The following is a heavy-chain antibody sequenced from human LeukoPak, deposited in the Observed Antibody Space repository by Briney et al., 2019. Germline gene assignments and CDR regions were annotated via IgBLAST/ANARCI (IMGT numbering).Heavy chain of an antibody. D-gene: IGHD3-10*01. J-gene: IGHJ6*02. CDR3: ASTSDYYGSGSYFILAAGMDV. CDR2: MNPNSGNT. Sequence: GASVKVSCKASGYTFTSYDINWVRQATGQGLEWMGWMNPNSGNTGYAQKFQGRVTITADKSTSTAYMELSSLRSEDTAVYYCASTSDYYGSGSYFILAAGMDVWGQGTTVTVSS. CDR1: GYTFTSYD. V-gene: IGHV1-8*01.